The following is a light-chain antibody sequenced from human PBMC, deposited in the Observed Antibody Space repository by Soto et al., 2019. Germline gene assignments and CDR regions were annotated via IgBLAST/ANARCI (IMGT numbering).Light chain of an antibody. CDR1: SSDIGDYDY. CDR3: TSYTSTITLV. V-gene: IGLV2-14*03. Sequence: ALNQPASVYGSTGQSVTISCTDTSSDIGDYDYVSWYQHHPGEAPKLMIYDVSNRPSGVSDRFSGSKSGNTASLTISGLQAEDEADYYCTSYTSTITLVFGGGTKVTVL. J-gene: IGLJ2*01. CDR2: DVS.